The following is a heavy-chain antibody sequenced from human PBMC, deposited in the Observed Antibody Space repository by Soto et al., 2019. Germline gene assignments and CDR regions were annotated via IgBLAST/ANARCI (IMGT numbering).Heavy chain of an antibody. Sequence: ESGGGVVQPGRSLRLSCAASGFNFSSYVMHWVRQAPGKGLEWVAVIWYDGGNKYYADSVKGRFTISRDNSKNTLYLQRNSLRAEDTAVYYCARDGQWLPRDGLRSSYYFDYWGQGTLVTVSS. J-gene: IGHJ4*02. V-gene: IGHV3-33*01. D-gene: IGHD6-19*01. CDR2: IWYDGGNK. CDR3: ARDGQWLPRDGLRSSYYFDY. CDR1: GFNFSSYV.